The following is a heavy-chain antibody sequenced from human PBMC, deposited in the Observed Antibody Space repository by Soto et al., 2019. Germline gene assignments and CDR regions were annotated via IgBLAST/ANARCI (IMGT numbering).Heavy chain of an antibody. Sequence: QVQLHQSGPGLVKPSQTLSLECTVIGGSVNTGDNYWSWVRQSPGRGLEWIGYIYHTGNTFYTPHLENRVIMSVDASKNQFSLTLTSVTGADTAVYFCAREPLDGMDVWGQGTNVTVSS. CDR2: IYHTGNT. J-gene: IGHJ6*02. CDR1: GGSVNTGDNY. CDR3: AREPLDGMDV. V-gene: IGHV4-30-4*01.